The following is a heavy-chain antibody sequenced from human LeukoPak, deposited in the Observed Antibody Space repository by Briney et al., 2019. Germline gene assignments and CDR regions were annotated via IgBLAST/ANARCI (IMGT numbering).Heavy chain of an antibody. V-gene: IGHV1-2*02. J-gene: IGHJ4*02. CDR1: GYTFTSYY. CDR3: ARVTTTVVTRFDY. CDR2: IDPNSGGT. D-gene: IGHD4-23*01. Sequence: ASVKVSCKASGYTFTSYYMHWVRQAPGQGLEWMGWIDPNSGGTNYAQKFQGRVTMTRDTSISTAYMELSRLRSDDTAVYYCARVTTTVVTRFDYWGQGTLVTVSS.